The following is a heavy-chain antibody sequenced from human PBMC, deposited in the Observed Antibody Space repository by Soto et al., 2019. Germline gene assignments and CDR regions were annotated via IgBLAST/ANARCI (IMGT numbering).Heavy chain of an antibody. CDR2: IYYSGST. CDR1: GGSINNGDYY. CDR3: AREKSVVFGMAHPYWYFDL. D-gene: IGHD3-3*01. J-gene: IGHJ2*01. V-gene: IGHV4-30-4*01. Sequence: QVQLQESGPGLVKSSQTLSLTFAVSGGSINNGDYYWSWIRQPTGKGLEWIGYIYYSGSTYVNPSLKSRISMSLDTSKNHFSLKLTSVTDADTAVYYCAREKSVVFGMAHPYWYFDLWCRGTLVTVSS.